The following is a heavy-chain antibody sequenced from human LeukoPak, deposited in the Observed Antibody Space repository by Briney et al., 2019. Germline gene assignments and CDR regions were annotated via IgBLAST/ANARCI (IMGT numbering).Heavy chain of an antibody. V-gene: IGHV4-30-2*01. CDR1: GGSISSGSYY. D-gene: IGHD1-26*01. CDR2: IYHSGST. Sequence: PSQTLSLTCTVSGGSISSGSYYWSWIRQPPGKGLEWIGYIYHSGSTYYNPSLKSRVTISVDRSKNQFSLKLSSVTAADTAVYYCARSVGATGWFDPWGQGTLVTVSS. CDR3: ARSVGATGWFDP. J-gene: IGHJ5*02.